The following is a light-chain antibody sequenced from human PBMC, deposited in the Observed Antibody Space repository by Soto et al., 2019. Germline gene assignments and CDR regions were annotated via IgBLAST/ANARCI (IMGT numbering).Light chain of an antibody. V-gene: IGLV2-11*01. CDR1: SSDIGAYNY. CDR2: DVV. Sequence: QSALTQPPSVSGSPGQSVTISCIGTSSDIGAYNYVSWYQQHPGKAPKLIIYDVVKRPSGVPDRFFGSKSGNTASLTISGLQADDEADYYCCSYDGKDSFEVFGGGTKLTVL. CDR3: CSYDGKDSFEV. J-gene: IGLJ2*01.